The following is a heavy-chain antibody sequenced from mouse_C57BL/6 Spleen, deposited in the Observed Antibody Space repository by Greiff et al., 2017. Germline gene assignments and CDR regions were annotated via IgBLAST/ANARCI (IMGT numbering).Heavy chain of an antibody. Sequence: EVMLVESEGGLVQPGSSMKLSCTASGFTFSDYYMAWVRQVPEKGLEWVANINYDGSSTYYLDSLKSRFIISRDNAKNILYLQMSSLKSEDTATYYCARAYYGSSPYYYAMDYWGQGTSVTVSS. J-gene: IGHJ4*01. V-gene: IGHV5-16*01. CDR3: ARAYYGSSPYYYAMDY. CDR1: GFTFSDYY. D-gene: IGHD1-1*01. CDR2: INYDGSST.